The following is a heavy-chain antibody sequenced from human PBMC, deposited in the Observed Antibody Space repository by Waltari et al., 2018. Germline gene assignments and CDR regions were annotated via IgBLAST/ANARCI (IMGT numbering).Heavy chain of an antibody. D-gene: IGHD4-17*01. CDR2: IYHSGST. J-gene: IGHJ5*02. CDR1: GYSISSGYY. CDR3: ARYYGDYPNWFDP. Sequence: QVQLQESGPGLVKPSETLSLTCAVPGYSISSGYYWGWNRQPPGKGLEWIGSIYHSGSTYYNPSLKSRVTISVDTSKNQFSLKLSSVTAADTAVYYCARYYGDYPNWFDPWGQGTLVTVSS. V-gene: IGHV4-38-2*01.